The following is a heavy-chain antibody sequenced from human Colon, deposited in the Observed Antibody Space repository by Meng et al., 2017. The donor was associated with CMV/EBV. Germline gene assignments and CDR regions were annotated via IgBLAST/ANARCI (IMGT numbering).Heavy chain of an antibody. CDR3: ASLPGYSSSWYDY. CDR2: IYYSGST. CDR1: GGSISSSSYY. V-gene: IGHV4-39*01. D-gene: IGHD6-13*01. Sequence: TVSGGSISSSSYYWGWIRQPPGKGLEWIGSIYYSGSTYYNPSLKSRVTISVDTSKNQFSLKLSSVTAADTAVYYCASLPGYSSSWYDYWGQGTLVTVSS. J-gene: IGHJ4*02.